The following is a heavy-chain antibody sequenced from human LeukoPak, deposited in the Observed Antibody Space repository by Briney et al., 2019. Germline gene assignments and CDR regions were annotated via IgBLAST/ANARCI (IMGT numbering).Heavy chain of an antibody. Sequence: GGSLRLSCAASGFTFSSYGMHWVRQAPGKGLEWVAVISYDGSNKYYADSVKGRFTISRDNSKNTLYLQMNSLRAEDTAMYYCAKDAKIIVVVPAATDYWGQGTLVTVSS. J-gene: IGHJ4*02. V-gene: IGHV3-30*18. CDR3: AKDAKIIVVVPAATDY. CDR2: ISYDGSNK. D-gene: IGHD2-2*01. CDR1: GFTFSSYG.